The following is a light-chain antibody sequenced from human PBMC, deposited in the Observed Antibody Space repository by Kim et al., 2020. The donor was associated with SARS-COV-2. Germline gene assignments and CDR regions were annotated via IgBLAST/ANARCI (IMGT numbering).Light chain of an antibody. CDR1: GRLLHHDGKTY. CDR2: EVS. CDR3: MQSVKLPFT. J-gene: IGKJ2*01. V-gene: IGKV2D-29*02. Sequence: QPACISGKSSGRLLHHDGKTYSYGYFQRPGQSPRLLIYEVSNRFSGVPDTFIGSGSGTDFTLTMSRVGTDHIGTYYCMQSVKLPFTFGQGTKLEI.